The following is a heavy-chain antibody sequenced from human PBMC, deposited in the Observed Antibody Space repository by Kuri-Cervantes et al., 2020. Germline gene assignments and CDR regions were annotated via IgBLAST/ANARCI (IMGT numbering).Heavy chain of an antibody. J-gene: IGHJ4*02. CDR2: IYTSGST. Sequence: CTAPGGSISSYYWSWIRQPAGKGLEWIGRIYTSGSTNYNPSLKSRVTISVDKSKNKFYLKLSSVTAADTAVYSCAIYSIIWYGVDYWGQGTLVTVSS. CDR3: AIYSIIWYGVDY. V-gene: IGHV4-4*08. CDR1: GGSISSYY. D-gene: IGHD6-13*01.